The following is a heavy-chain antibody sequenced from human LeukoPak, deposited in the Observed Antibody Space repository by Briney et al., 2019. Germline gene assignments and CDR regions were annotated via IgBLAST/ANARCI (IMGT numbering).Heavy chain of an antibody. CDR2: ISTNGGGT. D-gene: IGHD4-23*01. J-gene: IGHJ4*02. Sequence: GGSLRLSCSASGFTFSSYAMHWVRQAPGKGLEYVSAISTNGGGTYYADSVTGRFTISRDNSKNTLYLQMSSLRPEDTAVYYCVKDRGTGVFDYWGQGTPVTVSS. CDR3: VKDRGTGVFDY. V-gene: IGHV3-64D*09. CDR1: GFTFSSYA.